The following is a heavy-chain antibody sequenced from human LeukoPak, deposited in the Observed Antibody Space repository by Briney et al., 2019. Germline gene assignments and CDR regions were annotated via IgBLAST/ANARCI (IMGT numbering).Heavy chain of an antibody. Sequence: SETLSLTCTVSGGSISSYYWSWIRQPPGKGLEWIGYIYYSGSTNYNPSLKSRVTISVDTSKNQFSLKLSSVTAADTAVYYCARCACSSTSCYGYFQHWGQGTLVTVSS. CDR3: ARCACSSTSCYGYFQH. V-gene: IGHV4-59*01. CDR1: GGSISSYY. D-gene: IGHD2-2*01. J-gene: IGHJ1*01. CDR2: IYYSGST.